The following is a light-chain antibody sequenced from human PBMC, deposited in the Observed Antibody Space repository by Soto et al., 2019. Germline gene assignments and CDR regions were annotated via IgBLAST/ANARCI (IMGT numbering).Light chain of an antibody. CDR2: AAS. CDR1: QYIGRY. J-gene: IGKJ4*01. Sequence: DIQMTQSPSSLSASVGDRVTITCRAGQYIGRYLNWYQQKPGKAPKLLIYAASSLHSGVPSRFSGSGSGTDFTLTISNLHPEDFANYSCQQTYRPPRTYGGGTNVKSK. V-gene: IGKV1-39*01. CDR3: QQTYRPPRT.